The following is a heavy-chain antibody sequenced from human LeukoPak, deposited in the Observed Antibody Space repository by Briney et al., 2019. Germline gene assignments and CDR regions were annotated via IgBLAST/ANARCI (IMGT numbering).Heavy chain of an antibody. V-gene: IGHV1-69*06. CDR1: GGTFSSYA. D-gene: IGHD1-7*01. CDR2: IIPIFGTA. CDR3: ARDLSRNYADY. J-gene: IGHJ4*02. Sequence: ASVKVSCKASGGTFSSYAISWVRQAPGQGLEWMGGIIPIFGTANYAQKFQGRVTITADKSTSTAYMELSSLRSEDTAVYYCARDLSRNYADYWGQGTLVTVSS.